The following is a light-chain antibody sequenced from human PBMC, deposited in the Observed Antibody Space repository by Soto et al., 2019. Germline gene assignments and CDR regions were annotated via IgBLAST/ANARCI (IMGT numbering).Light chain of an antibody. Sequence: EIVLTQPPGTLSLSPGERDTLSCRASQSVSSSYLAWYQQKPGQAPKFLIYGVSSRATGIPDRFSGSGSGTDFTLTISRLEPEDFAVYYCQQYGSSGTFGQGTKVDFK. V-gene: IGKV3-20*01. J-gene: IGKJ1*01. CDR3: QQYGSSGT. CDR2: GVS. CDR1: QSVSSSY.